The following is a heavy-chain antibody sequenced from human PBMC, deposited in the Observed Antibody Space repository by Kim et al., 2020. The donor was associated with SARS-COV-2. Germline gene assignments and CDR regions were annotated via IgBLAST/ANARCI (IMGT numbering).Heavy chain of an antibody. V-gene: IGHV1-18*01. J-gene: IGHJ5*02. CDR1: GYTFTSYG. CDR3: ARDGGGSYSRKLGGWFGP. D-gene: IGHD6-13*01. Sequence: ASVKVSCKASGYTFTSYGISWVRQAPGQGLEWMGWISAYNGNTNYAQKLQGRVTMTTDTSTSTAYMELRSLRSDDTAVYYCARDGGGSYSRKLGGWFGPWGQGTLVTVSS. CDR2: ISAYNGNT.